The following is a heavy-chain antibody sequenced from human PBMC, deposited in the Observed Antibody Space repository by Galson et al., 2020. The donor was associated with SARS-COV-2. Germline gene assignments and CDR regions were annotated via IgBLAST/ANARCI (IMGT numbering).Heavy chain of an antibody. CDR2: IWYDGSNK. J-gene: IGHJ6*02. V-gene: IGHV3-33*01. CDR1: GFTFSSYG. D-gene: IGHD4-17*01. CDR3: ARVRPTDYGDMGYYYYGMDV. Sequence: GESLKISCAASGFTFSSYGMHWVRQAPGKGLEWVAVIWYDGSNKYYADSVKGRFTISRDNSKNTLYLQMNSLRAEDTAVYYCARVRPTDYGDMGYYYYGMDVWGQGTTVTVSS.